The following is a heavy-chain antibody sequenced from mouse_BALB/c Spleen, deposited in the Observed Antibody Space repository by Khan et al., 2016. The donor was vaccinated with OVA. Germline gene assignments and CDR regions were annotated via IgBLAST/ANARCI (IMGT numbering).Heavy chain of an antibody. J-gene: IGHJ1*01. V-gene: IGHV2-9*02. CDR3: ARYDGNYGWYFDV. CDR2: IWTGGST. D-gene: IGHD2-1*01. CDR1: GFSLTSYG. Sequence: QVQLKESGPGLVAPSQSLSITCTVSGFSLTSYGVHWVRQPPGKGLEWLGVIWTGGSTNYNSALMSRLSISKDNSKSQVFLKMNSLQTDDTAMYDCARYDGNYGWYFDVWGAGTTVTVSS.